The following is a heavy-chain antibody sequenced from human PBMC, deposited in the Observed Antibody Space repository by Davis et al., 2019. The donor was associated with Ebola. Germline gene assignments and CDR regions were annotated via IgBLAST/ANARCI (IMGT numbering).Heavy chain of an antibody. D-gene: IGHD2-2*01. J-gene: IGHJ6*02. CDR3: AKEGVVPAADYGMDV. CDR1: GFTFSSYE. CDR2: ISSSGSTI. V-gene: IGHV3-48*03. Sequence: GESLKISCAASGFTFSSYEMNWVRQAPGKGLEWVSYISSSGSTIYYADSVKGRFTISRDNAKNSLYLQMNSLRAEDTAVYYCAKEGVVPAADYGMDVWGQGTTVTVSS.